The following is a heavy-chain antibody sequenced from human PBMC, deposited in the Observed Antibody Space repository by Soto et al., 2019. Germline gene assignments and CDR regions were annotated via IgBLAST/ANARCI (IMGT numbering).Heavy chain of an antibody. CDR2: ISYDGSNK. CDR3: AQDRMGAGVRGYFDY. CDR1: GFTFSSYG. D-gene: IGHD3-10*01. J-gene: IGHJ4*02. Sequence: QVQLVESGGGVVQPGTSLRLSCAGSGFTFSSYGMDWVRQAPGKGLEWVAVISYDGSNKYYADSVKGRFTISRDNAKNTLYLKMRSLRADDKAVYYCAQDRMGAGVRGYFDYWGQGTLVTVYS. V-gene: IGHV3-30*18.